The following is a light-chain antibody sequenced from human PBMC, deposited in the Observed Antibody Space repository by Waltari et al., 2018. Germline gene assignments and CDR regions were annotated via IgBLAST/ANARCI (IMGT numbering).Light chain of an antibody. CDR2: DVT. Sequence: QSALTQPASVSGSPGQSITISCTGTSSDIGAFKYVSWYQQHPGRAPKLLIYDVTNRPSGVSDRFSGSKSDDTASLTISGLQAADEADYYCTSYTTTSIYVFGTGTKVTVL. J-gene: IGLJ1*01. CDR3: TSYTTTSIYV. V-gene: IGLV2-14*03. CDR1: SSDIGAFKY.